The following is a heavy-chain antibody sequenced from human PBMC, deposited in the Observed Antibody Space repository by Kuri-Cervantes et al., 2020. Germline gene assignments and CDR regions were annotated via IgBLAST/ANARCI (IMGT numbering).Heavy chain of an antibody. CDR3: ARGGPRKYSSSSAAYYMDV. CDR2: IFYAGNP. V-gene: IGHV4-59*12. D-gene: IGHD6-6*01. Sequence: SETLSLTCTVSGGSIYGYHWGWVRQPPGKGLEWIAYIFYAGNPTYNPSLTSRATISVDASRNQFSLRLTSVTAADTAVYYCARGGPRKYSSSSAAYYMDVWGKGTTVTVSS. J-gene: IGHJ6*03. CDR1: GGSIYGYH.